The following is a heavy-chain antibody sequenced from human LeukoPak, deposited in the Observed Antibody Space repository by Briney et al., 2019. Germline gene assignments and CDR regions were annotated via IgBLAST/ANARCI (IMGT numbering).Heavy chain of an antibody. J-gene: IGHJ3*02. CDR3: ARYTEGNGFDI. CDR1: GYTSSSPD. CDR2: MNPRDNT. V-gene: IGHV1-8*02. Sequence: ASVQVSCKASGYTSSSPDINWVRQATGRGLEWLGWMNPRDNTGYAQKFKGRVTLTRDKSINTAYMELSSLTSEDTAMYYCARYTEGNGFDIWGQGTMVNVSA.